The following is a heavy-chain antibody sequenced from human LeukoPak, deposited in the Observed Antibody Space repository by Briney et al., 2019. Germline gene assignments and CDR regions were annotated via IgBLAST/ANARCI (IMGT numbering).Heavy chain of an antibody. CDR2: ISVSGDAT. V-gene: IGHV3-23*01. D-gene: IGHD1-26*01. J-gene: IGHJ4*02. Sequence: GGSLRLSCAVSGFTLSRNAMTWVRQAPGKGLQWISGISVSGDATDYADSVKGRFTIYRDDAKHTLYLQMNSLRAEDTATYYCVRGGADTFYWGQGTLVTVSS. CDR3: VRGGADTFY. CDR1: GFTLSRNA.